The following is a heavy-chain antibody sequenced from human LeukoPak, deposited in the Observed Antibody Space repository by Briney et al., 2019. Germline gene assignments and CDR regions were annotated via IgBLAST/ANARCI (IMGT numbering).Heavy chain of an antibody. CDR2: VYYSGST. J-gene: IGHJ5*02. D-gene: IGHD6-13*01. CDR1: GGSISSSSDY. Sequence: SETLSLTCTVSGGSISSSSDYWGWIRQPPGKGLEWIGSVYYSGSTYYNPSLKRRVTISVDTSKNQFSPKLSSVTAADTAVYYCARQVRIAAAGTGWFDPWGQGTLVTVSS. V-gene: IGHV4-39*01. CDR3: ARQVRIAAAGTGWFDP.